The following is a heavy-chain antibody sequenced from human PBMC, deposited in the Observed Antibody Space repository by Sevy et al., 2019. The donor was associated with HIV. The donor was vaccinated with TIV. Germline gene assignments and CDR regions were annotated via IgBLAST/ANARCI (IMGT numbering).Heavy chain of an antibody. D-gene: IGHD4-17*01. CDR3: AKDYGGLLLAFDI. J-gene: IGHJ3*02. CDR1: GFTFSSYA. CDR2: IRGSGGST. Sequence: GGSLRLSCAASGFTFSSYAMSWVRQAPGKGLEWVSAIRGSGGSTYYADSVKGRFTISRDNSKNTLYLQMNSLRAEDTAVYYCAKDYGGLLLAFDIWGQGTMVTVSS. V-gene: IGHV3-23*01.